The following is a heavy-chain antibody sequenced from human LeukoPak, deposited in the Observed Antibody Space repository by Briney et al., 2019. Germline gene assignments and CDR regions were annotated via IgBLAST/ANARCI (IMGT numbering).Heavy chain of an antibody. CDR1: GFTFKTFG. V-gene: IGHV3-21*01. CDR3: ARGIKQQLASDY. D-gene: IGHD6-13*01. CDR2: ISSSSSYI. Sequence: GGSLRLSCGASGFTFKTFGMHWVRQAPGKGLEWVSSISSSSSYIYYADSVKGRFTISRDNAKNSLYLQMNSLRAEDTAVYYCARGIKQQLASDYWGQGTLVTVSS. J-gene: IGHJ4*02.